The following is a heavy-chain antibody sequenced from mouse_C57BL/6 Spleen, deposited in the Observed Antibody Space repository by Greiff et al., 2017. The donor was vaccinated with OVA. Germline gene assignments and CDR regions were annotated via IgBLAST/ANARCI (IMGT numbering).Heavy chain of an antibody. J-gene: IGHJ2*01. Sequence: VQLQQPGAELVKPGASVKLSCKASGYTFTSYWMHWVKQRPGQGLEWIGMIHPNSGSTNYNEKFKSKATLTVDKSSSTAYMQLSSLTSEDSAVYYCARTGGNYVDFDYWGQGTTLTVSS. CDR2: IHPNSGST. V-gene: IGHV1-64*01. D-gene: IGHD2-1*01. CDR3: ARTGGNYVDFDY. CDR1: GYTFTSYW.